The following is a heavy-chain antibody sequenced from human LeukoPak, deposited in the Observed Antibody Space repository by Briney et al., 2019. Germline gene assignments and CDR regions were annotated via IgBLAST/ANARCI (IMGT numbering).Heavy chain of an antibody. D-gene: IGHD5-18*01. Sequence: ASVKVSCKASGGTFSSYAISWVRQAPGQGLEWMGGIIPIFGTANYAQKFQGWVTMTRDTSISTAYMELSRLRSDDTAVYYCATGDTAMVKFDYWGQGTLVTVSS. CDR1: GGTFSSYA. J-gene: IGHJ4*02. V-gene: IGHV1-69*05. CDR3: ATGDTAMVKFDY. CDR2: IIPIFGTA.